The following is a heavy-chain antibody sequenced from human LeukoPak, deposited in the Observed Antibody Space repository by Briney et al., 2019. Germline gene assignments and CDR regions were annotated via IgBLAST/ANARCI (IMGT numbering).Heavy chain of an antibody. CDR2: IYYSGST. J-gene: IGHJ3*02. D-gene: IGHD6-6*01. CDR1: GASVSSSSFH. V-gene: IGHV4-61*01. CDR3: AREEGSAFGI. Sequence: PSETLSLTCSVSGASVSSSSFHWNWIRQPPGKGLEWIGYIYYSGSTNYNPSLKSRVTISVDTSKNQFSLKLSSVTAADTAVYYCAREEGSAFGIWGQGTMVTVSS.